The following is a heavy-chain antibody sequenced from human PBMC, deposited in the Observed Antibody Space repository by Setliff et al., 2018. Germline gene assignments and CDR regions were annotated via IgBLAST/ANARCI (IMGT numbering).Heavy chain of an antibody. CDR1: GYSISSGYY. D-gene: IGHD3-10*01. Sequence: SETLSLTCAVSGYSISSGYYWGWIRQPPGKGLEWIGSIYYSGSTYYNPSLKSRVTISVDTSKNQFSLKLSPVTAADTAVYYCARLWRRIQQIDYWGQGTLVTVSS. CDR3: ARLWRRIQQIDY. V-gene: IGHV4-38-2*01. CDR2: IYYSGST. J-gene: IGHJ4*02.